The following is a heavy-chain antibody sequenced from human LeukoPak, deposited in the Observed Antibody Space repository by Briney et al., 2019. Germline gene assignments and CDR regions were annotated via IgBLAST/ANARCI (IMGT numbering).Heavy chain of an antibody. V-gene: IGHV3-30-3*01. CDR2: ISYDGSNK. D-gene: IGHD3-22*01. Sequence: GRSLRLSCAASGFTFSSYAMHWVRQAPGKGLEWVAVISYDGSNKYYADSVKGRFTISRDNSKNTLYLQMNSLRAEDAAVYYCAKDLHYYDSSGYLDYWGQETLVTVSS. J-gene: IGHJ4*02. CDR3: AKDLHYYDSSGYLDY. CDR1: GFTFSSYA.